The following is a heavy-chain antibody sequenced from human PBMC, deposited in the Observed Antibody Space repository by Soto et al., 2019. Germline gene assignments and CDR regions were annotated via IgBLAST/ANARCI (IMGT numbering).Heavy chain of an antibody. Sequence: GGSLRLSCAASGFTFDTYAMSWVRQAPGKGLEWVSGFSGAGGSTFYADSVKGRFTISRDNSKNILYLQMNSLRTEDTAVYYCARDFWGLSHFDHWGQGALVTVSS. CDR1: GFTFDTYA. J-gene: IGHJ4*02. D-gene: IGHD3-16*01. CDR3: ARDFWGLSHFDH. V-gene: IGHV3-23*01. CDR2: FSGAGGST.